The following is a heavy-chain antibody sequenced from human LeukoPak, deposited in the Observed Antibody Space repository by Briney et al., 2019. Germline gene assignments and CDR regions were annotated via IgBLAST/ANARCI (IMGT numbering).Heavy chain of an antibody. J-gene: IGHJ4*02. D-gene: IGHD3-10*01. V-gene: IGHV4-34*01. Sequence: SETLSLTCAVYGGSFSGYYWSWIRQPPGKGLEWIGEINHSGSTNHNPSLKSRVTIPVDTSKNQFSLKLSSVTAADTAVYYCARGHYYYGSGKLDYWGQGTLVTVSS. CDR3: ARGHYYYGSGKLDY. CDR1: GGSFSGYY. CDR2: INHSGST.